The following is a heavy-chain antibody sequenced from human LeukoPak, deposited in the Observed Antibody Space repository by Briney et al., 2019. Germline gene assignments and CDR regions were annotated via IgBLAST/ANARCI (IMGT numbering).Heavy chain of an antibody. J-gene: IGHJ4*02. CDR1: GFTFSSYA. CDR2: ISGNGIST. Sequence: GGTLRLSCAASGFTFSSYAMSWVRQAPGKGLEWVSGISGNGISTYYADSVKGRFTISRDNSKDTLYLQMNSLRAEDTAVYYCAKVEATYGSGSYYPWVYWGQGTLVTVSS. D-gene: IGHD3-10*01. V-gene: IGHV3-23*01. CDR3: AKVEATYGSGSYYPWVY.